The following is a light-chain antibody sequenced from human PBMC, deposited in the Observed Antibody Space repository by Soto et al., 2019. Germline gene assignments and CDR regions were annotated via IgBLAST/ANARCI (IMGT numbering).Light chain of an antibody. Sequence: QSVLTQPPSASGTPGQGVPISCSGITSNIGSNPVNWYQQLPGTAPKLLIYNNNQRPSGVPDRFSGSKSGTSASLAIGGLQSEDEADYYCAAWDDSLNGYVFGPGTKLTVL. CDR3: AAWDDSLNGYV. J-gene: IGLJ1*01. CDR2: NNN. V-gene: IGLV1-44*01. CDR1: TSNIGSNP.